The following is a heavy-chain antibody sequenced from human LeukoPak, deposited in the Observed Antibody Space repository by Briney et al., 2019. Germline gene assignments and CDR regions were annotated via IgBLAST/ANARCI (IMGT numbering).Heavy chain of an antibody. CDR1: GFTFSSYA. CDR2: ISYDGSNK. Sequence: PGGSLRLSCAASGFTFSSYAMHWVRQAPGKGLEWVAVISYDGSNKYYADSVKGRFTISRDNSKNTLYLQMNSLRAEDTAVYCCAREASQYSSGLFAYYYYMDVWGKGTTVTVSS. CDR3: AREASQYSSGLFAYYYYMDV. J-gene: IGHJ6*03. D-gene: IGHD6-19*01. V-gene: IGHV3-30*01.